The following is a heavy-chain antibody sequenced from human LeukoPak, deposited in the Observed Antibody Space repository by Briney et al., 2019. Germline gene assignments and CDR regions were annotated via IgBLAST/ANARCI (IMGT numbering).Heavy chain of an antibody. Sequence: SETLSLTCTVSGVSISSYYWSWLRQPAGKGLEWVGRIYTSGSTNYNPSLKSRVTMSVDTSKNQFSLKLSSVTAADTAVYYCARDRDDFWSGYSYGMDVWGQGTTVTVSS. V-gene: IGHV4-4*07. CDR3: ARDRDDFWSGYSYGMDV. J-gene: IGHJ6*02. D-gene: IGHD3-3*01. CDR1: GVSISSYY. CDR2: IYTSGST.